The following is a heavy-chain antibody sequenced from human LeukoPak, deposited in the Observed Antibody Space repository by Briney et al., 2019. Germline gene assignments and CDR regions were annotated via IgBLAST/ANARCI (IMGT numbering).Heavy chain of an antibody. CDR2: ISGSGGST. CDR3: AKTPEVTSYYYDSSGYCYDY. CDR1: GFTFSSYA. Sequence: GGSLRLSCAASGFTFSSYAMSWVRQAPGKGLEWVSAISGSGGSTYYADSVKGRFTISRDNSKNTLYLQMNSLRAEDTAVYYCAKTPEVTSYYYDSSGYCYDYWGQGTLVTVSS. V-gene: IGHV3-23*01. J-gene: IGHJ4*02. D-gene: IGHD3-22*01.